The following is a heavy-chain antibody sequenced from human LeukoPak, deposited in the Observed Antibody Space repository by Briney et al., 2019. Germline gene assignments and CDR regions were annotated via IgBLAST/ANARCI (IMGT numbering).Heavy chain of an antibody. J-gene: IGHJ4*02. Sequence: PSETLSLTCAVYGGSFSGYYWSWIRQPPGKGLEWIGEINHSGSTNYNPSLKSRVTISVDTSKNQFSLKLSSVTAADTAVYYCARVGRLLWFGELSYFDYWGQGTLVTVSS. CDR3: ARVGRLLWFGELSYFDY. D-gene: IGHD3-10*01. CDR1: GGSFSGYY. CDR2: INHSGST. V-gene: IGHV4-34*01.